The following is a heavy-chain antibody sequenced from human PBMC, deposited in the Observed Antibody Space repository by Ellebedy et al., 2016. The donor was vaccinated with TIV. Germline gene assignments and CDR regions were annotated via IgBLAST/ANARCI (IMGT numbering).Heavy chain of an antibody. V-gene: IGHV3-66*01. D-gene: IGHD1-26*01. CDR3: ARDSMPNIGSL. J-gene: IGHJ4*02. CDR2: IYPDGRT. Sequence: GESLKISCAASGFTVSSDFMSWVRQAPGKGPEWVSIIYPDGRTYYPDSLKDRFIISRDSSKNTLYLQMNSLRAEDTAVYFCARDSMPNIGSLWGQGTLVTVSS. CDR1: GFTVSSDF.